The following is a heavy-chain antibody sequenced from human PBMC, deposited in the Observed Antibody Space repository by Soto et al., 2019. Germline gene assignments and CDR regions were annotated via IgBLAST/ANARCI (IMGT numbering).Heavy chain of an antibody. CDR2: ISTSGSTV. Sequence: LRLSCAASRFTFSAYEMHWFRQAPGKGLEWVSYISTSGSTVYYADSVKGRFTVSRDNTRNSLYLQMDSLRDEDTALYYCVRYCGTTLCNGVATRTFDYWGQGTLVTVSS. CDR3: VRYCGTTLCNGVATRTFDY. V-gene: IGHV3-48*03. CDR1: RFTFSAYE. D-gene: IGHD5-12*01. J-gene: IGHJ4*02.